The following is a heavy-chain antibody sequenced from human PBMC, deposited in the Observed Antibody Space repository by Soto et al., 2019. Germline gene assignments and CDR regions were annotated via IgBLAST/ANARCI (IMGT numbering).Heavy chain of an antibody. Sequence: SETLSLTCAVYGGSFSGYYWNWIRQPPGKGLEWIGEIDHSGYTNYNPSLKSRVTISVDTSKNQFSLRLTSVTAADTAVYHCARVRDWFDPWGQGTLVTVSS. CDR1: GGSFSGYY. CDR3: ARVRDWFDP. J-gene: IGHJ5*02. CDR2: IDHSGYT. D-gene: IGHD3-3*01. V-gene: IGHV4-34*01.